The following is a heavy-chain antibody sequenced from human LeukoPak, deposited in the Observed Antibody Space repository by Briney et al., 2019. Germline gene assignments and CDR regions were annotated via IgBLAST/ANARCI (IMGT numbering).Heavy chain of an antibody. V-gene: IGHV3-7*03. CDR3: ATGGITIFGVVTYPND. D-gene: IGHD3-3*01. CDR2: IQQDGNEK. J-gene: IGHJ4*02. CDR1: GFTFDDYG. Sequence: GGSLRLSCAASGFTFDDYGMSWVRQAPGKGLEWVANIQQDGNEKYYVDSVKGRFTISRDNAKNSLYLQMNSLRAEDTALYYCATGGITIFGVVTYPNDWGQGTLVTVSS.